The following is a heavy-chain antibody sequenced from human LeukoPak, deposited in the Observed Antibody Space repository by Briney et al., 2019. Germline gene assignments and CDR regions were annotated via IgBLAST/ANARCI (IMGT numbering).Heavy chain of an antibody. Sequence: GGSLRLSCAASGFTFSSYAMHWVRQAPGKGLEWVAVISYDGSNKYYADSVKGRFTISRDNSKNTLYLQMNSLRAEDTAVYYCARGGVGIAARRNFDYWGQGTLVTVSS. CDR2: ISYDGSNK. J-gene: IGHJ4*02. D-gene: IGHD6-6*01. CDR3: ARGGVGIAARRNFDY. V-gene: IGHV3-30-3*01. CDR1: GFTFSSYA.